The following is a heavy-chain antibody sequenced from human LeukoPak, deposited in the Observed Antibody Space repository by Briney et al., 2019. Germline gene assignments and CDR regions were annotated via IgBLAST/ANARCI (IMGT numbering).Heavy chain of an antibody. V-gene: IGHV5-51*01. D-gene: IGHD2-15*01. CDR2: IYAGDSDT. CDR3: ARCSGGSCYWFDP. J-gene: IGHJ5*02. Sequence: GESLKISCKGSGYRFTSYWIAWVRQMPGKGLEWMGVIYAGDSDTRYSPSFQGQVTISVDKSISTAYLQWSSLKASDTAMYYCARCSGGSCYWFDPWRQGTLVTVSS. CDR1: GYRFTSYW.